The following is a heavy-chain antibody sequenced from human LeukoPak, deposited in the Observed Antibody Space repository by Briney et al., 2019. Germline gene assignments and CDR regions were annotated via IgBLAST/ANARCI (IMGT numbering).Heavy chain of an antibody. CDR2: ISYDGSNK. CDR1: GFTFSSYA. CDR3: AREGLRFDAFDI. Sequence: QTGGSPRLSCAASGFTFSSYAMHWVRQAPGKGLEWVAVISYDGSNKYYADSVKGRFTISRDNSKNTLYLQMNSLRAEDTAVYYCAREGLRFDAFDIWGQGTMVTVSS. J-gene: IGHJ3*02. V-gene: IGHV3-30*04. D-gene: IGHD4-17*01.